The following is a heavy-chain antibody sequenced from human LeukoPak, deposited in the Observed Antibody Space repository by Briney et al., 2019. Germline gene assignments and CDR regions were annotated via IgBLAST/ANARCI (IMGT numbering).Heavy chain of an antibody. J-gene: IGHJ6*02. CDR1: GGTFSSYA. CDR2: IIPILGIA. V-gene: IGHV1-69*04. Sequence: SVKVSCKASGGTFSSYAISWVRQAPGQGLEWMGRIIPILGIANYAQKFQGRVTITADKSTSTAYMELSSLRSEDTAVYYCARSGYDILTGYSRNYYYYGMDVWGQGTAVTVSS. CDR3: ARSGYDILTGYSRNYYYYGMDV. D-gene: IGHD3-9*01.